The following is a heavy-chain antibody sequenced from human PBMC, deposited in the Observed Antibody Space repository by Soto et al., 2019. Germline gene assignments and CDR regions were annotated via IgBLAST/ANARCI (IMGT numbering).Heavy chain of an antibody. Sequence: EVQLVESGGGLVQPGGSLRLSCAASEFTFSTYAMNWVRQAPGKGLEWVSYISSSSQNIRYVASVKGRFTISRDNAKNSLYLQMNSLRAEDTAVYYCARDQSRGQVFYYYMDVWGKGTTVTVS. J-gene: IGHJ6*03. D-gene: IGHD3-10*01. CDR2: ISSSSQNI. V-gene: IGHV3-48*01. CDR1: EFTFSTYA. CDR3: ARDQSRGQVFYYYMDV.